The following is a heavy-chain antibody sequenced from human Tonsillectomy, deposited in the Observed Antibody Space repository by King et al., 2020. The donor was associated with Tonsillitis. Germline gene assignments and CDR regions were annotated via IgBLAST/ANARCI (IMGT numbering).Heavy chain of an antibody. V-gene: IGHV3-30-3*01. CDR3: AMGRVVGYTDDSYYHGMDV. Sequence: VQLVESGGGVVQPGRSLRLSCAASGFTFSSSAIHWVRQAPGKGLEWVAVISYDGSSYHFADSVKGRFTISRDNSKNTLYLQVNSLRVEDTAVYYCAMGRVVGYTDDSYYHGMDVWGQGTTVTVAS. J-gene: IGHJ6*02. CDR1: GFTFSSSA. D-gene: IGHD5-18*01. CDR2: ISYDGSSY.